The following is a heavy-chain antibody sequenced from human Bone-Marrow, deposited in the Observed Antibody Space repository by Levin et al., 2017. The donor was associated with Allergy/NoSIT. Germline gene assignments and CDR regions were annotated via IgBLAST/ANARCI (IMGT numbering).Heavy chain of an antibody. CDR1: GYVFSDYF. CDR2: INPNSGVT. D-gene: IGHD3-22*01. V-gene: IGHV1-2*02. Sequence: GASVKVSCKAFGYVFSDYFLHWVRQAPGQGLQYMGWINPNSGVTSIIQKFRGRVTMTRDTSISRVDMGLTRLTSDDTAVYYCARGLYSDESGYLPVLDFWGQGTLVAVSS. CDR3: ARGLYSDESGYLPVLDF. J-gene: IGHJ4*02.